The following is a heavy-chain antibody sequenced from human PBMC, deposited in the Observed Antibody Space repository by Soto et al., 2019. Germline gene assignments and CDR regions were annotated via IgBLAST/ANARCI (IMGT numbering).Heavy chain of an antibody. CDR2: INPNSGGT. J-gene: IGHJ6*02. CDR3: ARTHCISTSCYSPYYYYGMDV. D-gene: IGHD2-2*01. Sequence: QVQLVQSGAEVKKPGASVKVSCKASGYTFTGYYMHWVRQAPGQGLEWMGWINPNSGGTNYAQKFQGWGTMTRDTSISTAYMELSRLRSDDTAVYYCARTHCISTSCYSPYYYYGMDVWGQGSTVTVSS. V-gene: IGHV1-2*04. CDR1: GYTFTGYY.